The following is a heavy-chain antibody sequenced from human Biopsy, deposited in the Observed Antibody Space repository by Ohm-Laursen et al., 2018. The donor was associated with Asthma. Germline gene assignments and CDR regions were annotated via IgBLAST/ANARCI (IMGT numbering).Heavy chain of an antibody. D-gene: IGHD1-14*01. J-gene: IGHJ4*02. CDR3: ARGGPELPTELDY. V-gene: IGHV3-48*01. CDR2: ISSSSSPI. Sequence: SLRLSCAASGITLSSFSMNWVRQAPGRGLEWVSYISSSSSPIYYADSVKGRFTISRDNAKNSLFLQMNSLRAEDTAVYYCARGGPELPTELDYWGPGTLVTVSS. CDR1: GITLSSFS.